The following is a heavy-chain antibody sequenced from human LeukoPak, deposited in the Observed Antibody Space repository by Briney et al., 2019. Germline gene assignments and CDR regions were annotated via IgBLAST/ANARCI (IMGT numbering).Heavy chain of an antibody. CDR3: ARELWDTAMGGAFDI. V-gene: IGHV1-18*01. J-gene: IGHJ3*02. CDR1: GYTFTSYS. D-gene: IGHD5-18*01. CDR2: ISAYNGNT. Sequence: ASVKVSCKASGYTFTSYSISWVRQAPGQGLEWMGWISAYNGNTNYAQKLQGRVTMTTDTSTSTAYMELRSLRSDDTAVYYCARELWDTAMGGAFDIWGQGTMVTVSS.